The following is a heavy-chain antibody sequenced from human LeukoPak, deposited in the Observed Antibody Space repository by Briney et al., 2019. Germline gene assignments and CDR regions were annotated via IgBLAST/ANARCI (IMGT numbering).Heavy chain of an antibody. CDR3: ARAQMGAPTDY. Sequence: PGGSLRLSCAASGFTFSNCAMYWVRQAPGKGLVWVSRISSDGSSIIYADSVKGRFTISRDIAKNTLYLQMNSLRAEDTAVYYCARAQMGAPTDYWGQGTLVTVSS. CDR2: ISSDGSSI. J-gene: IGHJ4*02. CDR1: GFTFSNCA. D-gene: IGHD1-26*01. V-gene: IGHV3-74*01.